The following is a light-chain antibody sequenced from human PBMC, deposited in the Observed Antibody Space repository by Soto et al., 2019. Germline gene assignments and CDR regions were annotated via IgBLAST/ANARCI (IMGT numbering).Light chain of an antibody. J-gene: IGLJ1*01. V-gene: IGLV1-47*02. CDR3: AAWDDSLSGYV. CDR2: SNN. CDR1: SSNIGSNY. Sequence: QSVLTQPPSASGTPGPRVTISCSGSSSNIGSNYVYWYQQLPGTAPKLLIYSNNQRPSGVPDRFSGSKSGTSASLAISGLRSEDEADYYCAAWDDSLSGYVFGTGTKLTVL.